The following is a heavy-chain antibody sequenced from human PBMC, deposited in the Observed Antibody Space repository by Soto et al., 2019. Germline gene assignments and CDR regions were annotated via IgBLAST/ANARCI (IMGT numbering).Heavy chain of an antibody. V-gene: IGHV1-24*01. Sequence: ASVKVSCKVSGYTLTELSMHWVRQAPGKGLEWMGGFDPEDGETIYAQKFQGRVTMTADRSTGTAYMELSSLRSEDTAVYYCARGGVAAAEDAFDIWGQGTMVTVSS. CDR3: ARGGVAAAEDAFDI. CDR2: FDPEDGET. CDR1: GYTLTELS. J-gene: IGHJ3*02. D-gene: IGHD6-13*01.